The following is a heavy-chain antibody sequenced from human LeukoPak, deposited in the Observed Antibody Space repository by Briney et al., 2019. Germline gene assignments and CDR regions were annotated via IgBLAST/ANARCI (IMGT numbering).Heavy chain of an antibody. V-gene: IGHV1-46*01. Sequence: ASVKVSCKASGYTFTGYYMHWVRQAPGQGLEWMGWINPSGGSTRYAQKFQGRVTMTRDMSTSTVSMELSSLRSEDTAVYYCARSGDSSGYYYTPVYFDYWGQGTLVTVSS. CDR1: GYTFTGYY. D-gene: IGHD3-22*01. CDR3: ARSGDSSGYYYTPVYFDY. J-gene: IGHJ4*02. CDR2: INPSGGST.